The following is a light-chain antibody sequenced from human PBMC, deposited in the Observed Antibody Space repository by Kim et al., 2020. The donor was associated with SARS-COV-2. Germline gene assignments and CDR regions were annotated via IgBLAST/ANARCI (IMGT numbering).Light chain of an antibody. CDR1: QSISSL. J-gene: IGKJ4*01. Sequence: DIQMTQSPSTLSASVGDRVTITCRASQSISSLLAWYQQKPGKAPKLLIYKASSLQSGVPSRFSGSGSGTEFTLTISSLQPDDFATYYCQQYKSYFPLTFGGGTKVDIK. CDR3: QQYKSYFPLT. V-gene: IGKV1-5*03. CDR2: KAS.